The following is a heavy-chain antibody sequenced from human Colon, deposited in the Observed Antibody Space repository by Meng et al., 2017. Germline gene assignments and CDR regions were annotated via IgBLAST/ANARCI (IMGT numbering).Heavy chain of an antibody. Sequence: QVQLVQSGAEVKKPGSSVKVSCKASGGTFTYFAFSWVRQAPGQGLEWMGGIIPIFGTPHYAQKFHGRVTITADKSTNTAYMELSSLRSEDTAVYYRARWDNSGYYFDYWGQGTLVTVSS. CDR1: GGTFTYFA. D-gene: IGHD3-22*01. V-gene: IGHV1-69*06. CDR3: ARWDNSGYYFDY. J-gene: IGHJ4*02. CDR2: IIPIFGTP.